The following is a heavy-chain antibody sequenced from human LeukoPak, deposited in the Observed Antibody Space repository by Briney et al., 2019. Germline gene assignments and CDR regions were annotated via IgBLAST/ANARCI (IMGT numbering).Heavy chain of an antibody. Sequence: ASVKVSCKASGGTFSSYAISWVRQAPGQGLEWMGWISPYNGNTAYAQKLQGRVTMTTDRSTSTAYMELRNLTSDDTAVFYCARVSYDILTCRFDPWGQGTLVTVSS. V-gene: IGHV1-18*01. J-gene: IGHJ5*02. D-gene: IGHD3-9*01. CDR2: ISPYNGNT. CDR1: GGTFSSYA. CDR3: ARVSYDILTCRFDP.